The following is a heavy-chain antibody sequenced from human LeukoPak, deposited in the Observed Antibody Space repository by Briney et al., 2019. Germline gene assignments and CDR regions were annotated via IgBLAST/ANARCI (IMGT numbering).Heavy chain of an antibody. CDR1: GFAFDDYA. D-gene: IGHD1-26*01. CDR2: ISWNSGSI. CDR3: AREYSSAFDI. Sequence: GGSLRLSCAASGFAFDDYAMHWVRQAPGKGLEWVSGISWNSGSIGYADSVKGRFTISRDNAKNSLYLQMNSLRAEDTALYYCAREYSSAFDIWGQGTMVTVSS. J-gene: IGHJ3*02. V-gene: IGHV3-9*01.